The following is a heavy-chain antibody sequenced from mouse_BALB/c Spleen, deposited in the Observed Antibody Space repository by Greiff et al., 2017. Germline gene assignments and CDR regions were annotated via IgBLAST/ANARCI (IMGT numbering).Heavy chain of an antibody. Sequence: EVKLVESGGGLVQPKGSLKLSCAASGFTFNTYAMNWVRQAPGKGLEWVARIRSKSNNYATYYADSVKDRFTISRDDSQSMLYLQMNNLKTEDTAMYYCVGDGSSYGWYFDVWGAGTTVTVSS. CDR2: IRSKSNNYAT. CDR1: GFTFNTYA. D-gene: IGHD1-1*01. CDR3: VGDGSSYGWYFDV. J-gene: IGHJ1*01. V-gene: IGHV10-1*02.